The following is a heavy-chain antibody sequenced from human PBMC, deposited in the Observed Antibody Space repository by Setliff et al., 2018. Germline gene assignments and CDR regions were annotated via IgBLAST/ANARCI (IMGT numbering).Heavy chain of an antibody. V-gene: IGHV4-38-2*01. D-gene: IGHD3-10*01. Sequence: SETLSLTCAVSGYSISSGYYWGWIRQPPGKGLEWIGSIYHSGSTYYNPSLKSRVTISVDTSKNQFSLELSSVTAADTAVYYCARHVNGSGKYYNWFDPWGQGTLVTVSS. CDR1: GYSISSGYY. CDR2: IYHSGST. J-gene: IGHJ5*02. CDR3: ARHVNGSGKYYNWFDP.